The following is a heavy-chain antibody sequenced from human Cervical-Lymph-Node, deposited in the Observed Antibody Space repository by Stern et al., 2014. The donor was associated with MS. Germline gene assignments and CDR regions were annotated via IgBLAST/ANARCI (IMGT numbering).Heavy chain of an antibody. V-gene: IGHV1-8*01. D-gene: IGHD3-9*01. CDR2: MSPHRGNS. CDR1: IYTFINYD. Sequence: QVQLVESGADVKKPGASVKVSCRASIYTFINYDINWVRQAPGQGLEWMGYMSPHRGNSGVAQKFHGRVTMTRDTSIDTAYLHLSNLRSEDTAVYYCAREGFSYGISRISRHSLDYWGQGTQVTVSS. CDR3: AREGFSYGISRISRHSLDY. J-gene: IGHJ4*02.